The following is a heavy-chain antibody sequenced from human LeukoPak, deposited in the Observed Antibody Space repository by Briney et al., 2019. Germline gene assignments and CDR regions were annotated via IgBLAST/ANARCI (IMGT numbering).Heavy chain of an antibody. CDR1: GGSFSGYY. Sequence: SETLSLTCAVYGGSFSGYYWSWIRQPPGKGLEWIGEINHSGSTNYNPSLKSRVTISVDTSKNQFSLKLGSVTAADTAVYYCARGRYCSGGSCYSWFDPWGQGTLVTVSS. J-gene: IGHJ5*02. V-gene: IGHV4-34*01. CDR2: INHSGST. D-gene: IGHD2-15*01. CDR3: ARGRYCSGGSCYSWFDP.